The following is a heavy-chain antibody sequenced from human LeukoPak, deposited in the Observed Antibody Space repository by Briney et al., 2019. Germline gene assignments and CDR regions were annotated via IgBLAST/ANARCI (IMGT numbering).Heavy chain of an antibody. J-gene: IGHJ4*02. D-gene: IGHD5-24*01. CDR1: GLTFSSYA. CDR3: AREREDGYNWLINY. Sequence: GRSLRLSCAASGLTFSSYAMHWVRQAPGKGLGWEAVISYDGSNKYYADSVKGRFTISRDNSKNTLYLQMNSLRAEDTAVYYCAREREDGYNWLINYWGQGTLVTVSS. V-gene: IGHV3-30-3*01. CDR2: ISYDGSNK.